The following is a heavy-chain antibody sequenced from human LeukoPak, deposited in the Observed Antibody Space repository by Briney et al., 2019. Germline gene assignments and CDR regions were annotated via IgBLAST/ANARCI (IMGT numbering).Heavy chain of an antibody. CDR2: ISSDGSNK. CDR3: ARVISSGWSHAFDI. D-gene: IGHD6-19*01. J-gene: IGHJ3*02. Sequence: GGSLRLSCAASGFTSSSYAMHWVRQAPGKGLEWVAVISSDGSNKYYADSVKGRSTVSRDNSKNTLYLQMNSLRAEDTAVYYCARVISSGWSHAFDIWGQGTMVTVSS. CDR1: GFTSSSYA. V-gene: IGHV3-30*04.